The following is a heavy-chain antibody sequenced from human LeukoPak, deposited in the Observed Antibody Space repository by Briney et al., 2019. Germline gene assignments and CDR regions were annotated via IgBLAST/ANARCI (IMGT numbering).Heavy chain of an antibody. D-gene: IGHD4-17*01. CDR3: AKAGSTVDPYYYYYGMDV. CDR2: ISGSGGST. J-gene: IGHJ6*02. Sequence: GGSLRLSCAASGFTFSSYAMSWVRQAPGKGLEWVSAISGSGGSTYYADSVKGRFTISRDNSKNTLYLQMNSLRAEDTAVYYCAKAGSTVDPYYYYYGMDVWGQGTTVTVSS. CDR1: GFTFSSYA. V-gene: IGHV3-23*01.